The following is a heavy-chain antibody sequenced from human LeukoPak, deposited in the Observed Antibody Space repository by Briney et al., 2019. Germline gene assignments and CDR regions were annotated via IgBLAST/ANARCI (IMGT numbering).Heavy chain of an antibody. CDR2: ISSSGSTR. CDR1: GVTFSDYY. Sequence: GGSLRLSCAASGVTFSDYYMTWIRQAPGKGLEWVSYISSSGSTRYHADSVKGRFTISRDNAKNSLYLQMDSLRAEDTAVYYCVRSKSSTWYSPFDIWGQGTMVTVS. V-gene: IGHV3-11*01. D-gene: IGHD2-21*02. CDR3: VRSKSSTWYSPFDI. J-gene: IGHJ3*02.